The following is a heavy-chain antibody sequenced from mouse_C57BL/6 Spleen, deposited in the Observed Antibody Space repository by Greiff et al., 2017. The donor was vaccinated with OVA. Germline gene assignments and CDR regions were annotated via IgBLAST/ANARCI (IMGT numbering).Heavy chain of an antibody. V-gene: IGHV1-81*01. CDR3: ARGDGYPFAY. D-gene: IGHD2-3*01. CDR2: IYPRSGNT. CDR1: GYTFTSYG. Sequence: QVQLQQSGAELARPGASVKLSCKASGYTFTSYGISWVKQRTGQGLEWIGEIYPRSGNTYYYEKFKGKATLTAVKSTSTAYMELRSLTSEDSACDFCARGDGYPFAYWGQGTLVTVSA. J-gene: IGHJ3*01.